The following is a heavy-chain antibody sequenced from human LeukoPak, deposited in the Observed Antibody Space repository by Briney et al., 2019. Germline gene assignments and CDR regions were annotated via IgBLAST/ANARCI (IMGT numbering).Heavy chain of an antibody. Sequence: GGSLSLSCAPSGLTFCRYAMSWVRQAPRKGLEWVSAISGSRGSTYYANSVKGRYTISRDNANNTLYLQTNSLRAEDTAVYYCAKDPQDGYRWPQRFDYWGQGTLVTVSS. CDR3: AKDPQDGYRWPQRFDY. CDR2: ISGSRGST. CDR1: GLTFCRYA. J-gene: IGHJ4*02. V-gene: IGHV3-23*01. D-gene: IGHD5-18*01.